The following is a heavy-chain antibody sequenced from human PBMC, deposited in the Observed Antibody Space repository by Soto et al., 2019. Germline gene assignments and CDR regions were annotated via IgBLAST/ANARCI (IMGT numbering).Heavy chain of an antibody. V-gene: IGHV3-13*01. CDR1: GFTFSSYD. D-gene: IGHD4-17*01. CDR2: IGTAGDT. CDR3: ARRGDYFAFDI. Sequence: GGSLRLSCAASGFTFSSYDMHWVRQATGKGLEWVSAIGTAGDTYYPGSVKGRFTISRENAKNSLYLQMNSLRAGDTAVYYCARRGDYFAFDIWGQGTMVTVSS. J-gene: IGHJ3*02.